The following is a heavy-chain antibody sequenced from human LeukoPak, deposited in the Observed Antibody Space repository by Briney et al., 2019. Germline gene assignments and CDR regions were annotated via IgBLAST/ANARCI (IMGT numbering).Heavy chain of an antibody. CDR2: ISSSSSYI. CDR1: VFTFSSYS. J-gene: IGHJ4*02. CDR3: ARDTDYFDY. Sequence: PGGSLRLSCAASVFTFSSYSMNWVRQAPGKGLEWVSSISSSSSYIYYADSVKGRLTISRDNAKNSLYLQMNRLRAEDTAVYYCARDTDYFDYWGQGTLVTASS. D-gene: IGHD2-8*02. V-gene: IGHV3-21*01.